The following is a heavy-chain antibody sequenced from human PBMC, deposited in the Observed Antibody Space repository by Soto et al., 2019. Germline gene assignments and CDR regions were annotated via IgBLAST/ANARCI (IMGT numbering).Heavy chain of an antibody. CDR2: ISWNSASI. Sequence: EVQLLESGGGLVQPGRSLRLSCAASGFNFDEYTMHWVRQVPGKGLEWVSCISWNSASIGYVDSVEGRFTISRDNAKSSLYLQMNILREEDTSIYYGVRVRDTWVITDAFDFWGQGTPVTVSS. D-gene: IGHD3-10*01. V-gene: IGHV3-9*01. CDR3: VRVRDTWVITDAFDF. CDR1: GFNFDEYT. J-gene: IGHJ4*02.